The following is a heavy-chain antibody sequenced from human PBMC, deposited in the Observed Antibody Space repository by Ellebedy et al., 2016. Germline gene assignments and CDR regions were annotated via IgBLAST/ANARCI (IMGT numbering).Heavy chain of an antibody. Sequence: ASVKVSXXASGYTFTTFSITWVRQVPGQGLEWMGFVNTFSGNTKFAQKFQGRVSMTTDTSTSTAYMELRSLRSDDTAVYYCARISPDFWGQGTLVTVSS. V-gene: IGHV1-18*04. CDR2: VNTFSGNT. J-gene: IGHJ4*02. CDR3: ARISPDF. CDR1: GYTFTTFS.